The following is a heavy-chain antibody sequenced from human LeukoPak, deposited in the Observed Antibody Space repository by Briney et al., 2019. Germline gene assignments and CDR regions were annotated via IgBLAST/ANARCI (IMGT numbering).Heavy chain of an antibody. V-gene: IGHV4-34*01. J-gene: IGHJ6*02. CDR2: INHSGST. CDR1: GGSFSGYY. D-gene: IGHD3-10*01. CDR3: AKDGLWFGEYPDVGYYYYGMDV. Sequence: SETLSLTCAVYGGSFSGYYWSWIRQPPGKGLEWIGEINHSGSTNYNPSLKSRVTISVDTSKNQFSLKLSSVTAADTAVYYCAKDGLWFGEYPDVGYYYYGMDVWGQGTAVTVSS.